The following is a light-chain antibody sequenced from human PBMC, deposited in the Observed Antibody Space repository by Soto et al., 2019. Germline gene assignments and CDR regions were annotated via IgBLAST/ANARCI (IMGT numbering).Light chain of an antibody. CDR1: SSNIGAGYD. V-gene: IGLV1-40*01. CDR2: GNS. Sequence: QSVLTQPPSVSGAPGQRVTISCTESSSNIGAGYDVHWYQQLPGTAPKLLIYGNSNRPSGVPDRLSGSKSGTSASLAITGLQAEDEADYYCQSYDSSLTSWVFGGGTKLTVL. CDR3: QSYDSSLTSWV. J-gene: IGLJ3*02.